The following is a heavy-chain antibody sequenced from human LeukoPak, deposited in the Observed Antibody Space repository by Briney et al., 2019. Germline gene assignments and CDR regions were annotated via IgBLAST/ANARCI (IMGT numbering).Heavy chain of an antibody. CDR3: AIEGGSFDY. CDR1: GFTFSSFA. Sequence: AGGSLRLSCAASGFTFSSFAMTWIRQAPGKGLEWVSAISGSGDTTYYADSVKGRFTMYRDNSKNTLFLQMNSLRVEDTAVYYCAIEGGSFDYWGQGTLVTVSS. J-gene: IGHJ4*02. V-gene: IGHV3-23*01. D-gene: IGHD3-10*01. CDR2: ISGSGDTT.